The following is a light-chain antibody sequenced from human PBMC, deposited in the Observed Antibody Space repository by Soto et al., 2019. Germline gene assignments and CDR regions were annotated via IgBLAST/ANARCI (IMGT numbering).Light chain of an antibody. CDR1: SSDIGRYNY. CDR3: TSCITANTRCV. V-gene: IGLV2-14*01. Sequence: SALTQPASVSGSPGQSITISCTGTSSDIGRYNYVSWFQQHPGKVPKLVIFEVNYRPSGVSDRFSGSKSGNTASLTITGLQAEDEADYYCTSCITANTRCVFGSGTKVTVL. J-gene: IGLJ1*01. CDR2: EVN.